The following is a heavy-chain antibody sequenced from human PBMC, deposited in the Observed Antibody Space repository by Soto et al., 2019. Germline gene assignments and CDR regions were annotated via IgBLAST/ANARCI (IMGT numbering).Heavy chain of an antibody. J-gene: IGHJ6*02. V-gene: IGHV4-31*03. Sequence: QVQLQESGPGLVEASQTLSLTCTVSGATISSGGFYWSWIRQRPGKGLEWIGHIYYTGSTYYNPSLNSRVTISVDMSRNQFSLKLRSVTAADTAKYFCARDDSFYGEPGDGMNVWGQGTTVTVSS. CDR3: ARDDSFYGEPGDGMNV. CDR2: IYYTGST. D-gene: IGHD4-17*01. CDR1: GATISSGGFY.